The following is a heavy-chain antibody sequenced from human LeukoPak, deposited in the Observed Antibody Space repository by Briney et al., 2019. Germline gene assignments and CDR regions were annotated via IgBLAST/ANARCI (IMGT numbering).Heavy chain of an antibody. D-gene: IGHD3-22*01. CDR2: IIPIFGTA. J-gene: IGHJ4*02. CDR1: GGTFSSYA. Sequence: SVKVSCKASGGTFSSYAISWVRQAPGQGLEWMGGIIPIFGTANYAQKFQGRVTMTEDTSTDTAYMELSSLRSEDTAVYYCATWDRYDSSGSGRWSFVYWGQGTLVTVSS. V-gene: IGHV1-69*06. CDR3: ATWDRYDSSGSGRWSFVY.